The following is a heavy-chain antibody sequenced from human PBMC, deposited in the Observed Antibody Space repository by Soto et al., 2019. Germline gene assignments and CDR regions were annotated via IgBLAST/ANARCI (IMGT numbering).Heavy chain of an antibody. D-gene: IGHD1-26*01. J-gene: IGHJ6*02. V-gene: IGHV3-30-3*01. CDR2: ISYDGSNK. CDR3: ARSLRELLPYYYYYYGMDV. CDR1: GFTFSSYA. Sequence: QVQLVESGGGVVQPGRSLRLSCAASGFTFSSYAMHWVRQAPGKGLEWVAVISYDGSNKYYADSVKGRFTISRDNSKNTLYLQMNSLRAEDTAVYYCARSLRELLPYYYYYYGMDVRGQGTTVTVSS.